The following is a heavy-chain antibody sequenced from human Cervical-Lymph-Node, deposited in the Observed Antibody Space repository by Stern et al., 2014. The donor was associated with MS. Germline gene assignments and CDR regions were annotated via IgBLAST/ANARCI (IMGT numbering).Heavy chain of an antibody. Sequence: QVQLMQSGAEVKKPGASVKVSCKASGYTFTSYGISWGRQAPGQELEWRGWMSAYNSNTDYAQKLKGRVTMAADTSTSTAYMELRSLRSDDTAVYYCARGLLGSENAFDIWGQGTMVTVSS. CDR1: GYTFTSYG. J-gene: IGHJ3*02. D-gene: IGHD2-15*01. CDR2: MSAYNSNT. V-gene: IGHV1-18*01. CDR3: ARGLLGSENAFDI.